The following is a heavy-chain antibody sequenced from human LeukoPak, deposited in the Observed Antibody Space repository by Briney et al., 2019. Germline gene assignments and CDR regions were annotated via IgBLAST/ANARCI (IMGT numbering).Heavy chain of an antibody. CDR2: IWLDGSNK. CDR1: GFTFSTSG. J-gene: IGHJ6*02. Sequence: PGGSLRLSCAASGFTFSTSGMHWVRQAPGKGLEWVAVIWLDGSNKHYADSVKGRFTISRDNSENTLYLQMNSLRAEDTAVYYCARDPSYCSSTSCYVGSPLYYYYPMDVWGQGTTVTVSS. V-gene: IGHV3-33*01. CDR3: ARDPSYCSSTSCYVGSPLYYYYPMDV. D-gene: IGHD2-2*01.